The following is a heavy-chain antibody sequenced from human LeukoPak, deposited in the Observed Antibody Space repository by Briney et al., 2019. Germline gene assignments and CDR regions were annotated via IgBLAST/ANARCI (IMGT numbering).Heavy chain of an antibody. CDR2: ISAYNGNT. Sequence: GASVKVSCKASGCTFTSYGISWVRQAPGHGLEGMGWISAYNGNTNYAQKLQGRVTITTDTSTSTAYMERRSLRSDGTAVYYCARYSSSSRASAFDIWGQGTMVTVSS. CDR3: ARYSSSSRASAFDI. V-gene: IGHV1-18*01. J-gene: IGHJ3*02. CDR1: GCTFTSYG. D-gene: IGHD6-6*01.